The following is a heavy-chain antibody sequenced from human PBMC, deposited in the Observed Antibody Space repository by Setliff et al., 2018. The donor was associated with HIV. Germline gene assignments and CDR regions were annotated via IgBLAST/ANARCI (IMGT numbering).Heavy chain of an antibody. CDR3: ARAGLYSSSWHYYYYYMDV. J-gene: IGHJ6*03. CDR2: IDSGTRT. D-gene: IGHD6-13*01. CDR1: GFTVSSNY. V-gene: IGHV3-53*01. Sequence: GGSLRLSCAASGFTVSSNYMSWVRQAPGKGLEWVSVIDSGTRTYYADSVKGRFTISRDNSKNTLYLQMNSLRAEDTAVYYCARAGLYSSSWHYYYYYMDVWGKGTTVTVSS.